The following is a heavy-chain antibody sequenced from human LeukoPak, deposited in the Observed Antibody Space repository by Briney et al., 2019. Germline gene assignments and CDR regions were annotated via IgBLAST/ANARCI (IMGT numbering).Heavy chain of an antibody. CDR3: ARSGGNLCGGDCYSDY. Sequence: KTSETLSLTCTVSGGSISSYYWSWIRQPPGKGLEWIGYIYYSGSTNYNPSLKSRVTISVDTSKNQFSLKLSSVTAADTAVYYCARSGGNLCGGDCYSDYWGQGTLVTVSS. D-gene: IGHD2-21*02. V-gene: IGHV4-59*08. CDR1: GGSISSYY. J-gene: IGHJ4*02. CDR2: IYYSGST.